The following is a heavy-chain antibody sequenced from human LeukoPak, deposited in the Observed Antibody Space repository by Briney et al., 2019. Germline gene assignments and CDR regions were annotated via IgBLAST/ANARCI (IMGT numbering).Heavy chain of an antibody. V-gene: IGHV1-18*01. Sequence: ASVKVSCKASGYTFTSYGISWVRQAPGQGLEWMGWISAYNGNTNYAQKLQGRVTMTTDTSTSTAYMELRSLRSDDTAVYYCARVLDRFGVVTDIDHWGQGTLVTVSS. J-gene: IGHJ4*02. CDR1: GYTFTSYG. CDR2: ISAYNGNT. CDR3: ARVLDRFGVVTDIDH. D-gene: IGHD3-3*01.